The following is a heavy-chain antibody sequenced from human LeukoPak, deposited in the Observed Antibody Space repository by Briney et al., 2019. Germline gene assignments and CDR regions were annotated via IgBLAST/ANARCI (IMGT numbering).Heavy chain of an antibody. V-gene: IGHV1-8*03. J-gene: IGHJ4*02. CDR2: MNPNSGNT. CDR1: GYTFTSYD. Sequence: ASVKVSCKASGYTFTSYDINWVRQVTGQGLEWMGWMNPNSGNTNYAQKFQERVTITRDMSTSTAYMELSSLRSEDTAVYYCAAMDRSVWSGHMKFDYWGQGTLVTVSS. CDR3: AAMDRSVWSGHMKFDY. D-gene: IGHD3-3*01.